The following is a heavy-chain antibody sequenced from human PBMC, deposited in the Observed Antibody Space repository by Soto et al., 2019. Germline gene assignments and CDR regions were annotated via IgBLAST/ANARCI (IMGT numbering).Heavy chain of an antibody. CDR3: ARTESYYDILTGLGRWSDY. V-gene: IGHV1-18*04. Sequence: QVQLVQSGAEVKKPGASVKVSCKASGYTFTSYGISWVRQAPGQGLERMGWISAYNGNTNYAQKLQGRVTMTTDTSTSTAYMELRSLRSDDTAVYYCARTESYYDILTGLGRWSDYWGQGTLVTVSS. D-gene: IGHD3-9*01. CDR2: ISAYNGNT. CDR1: GYTFTSYG. J-gene: IGHJ4*02.